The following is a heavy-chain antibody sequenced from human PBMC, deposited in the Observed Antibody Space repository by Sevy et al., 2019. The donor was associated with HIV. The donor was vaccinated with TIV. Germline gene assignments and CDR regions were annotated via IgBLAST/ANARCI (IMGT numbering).Heavy chain of an antibody. V-gene: IGHV3-30-3*01. CDR1: GFTFSSYA. J-gene: IGHJ6*02. CDR3: ARDVDTAMDYYYYGIDV. D-gene: IGHD5-18*01. Sequence: GGSLRLSCAASGFTFSSYAMHWVRQAPGKGLEWVAVISYDGSNKYYADSVKGRFTISRDNSKNTQYLQMNSLRAEDTAVYYCARDVDTAMDYYYYGIDVWGQGTTVTVSS. CDR2: ISYDGSNK.